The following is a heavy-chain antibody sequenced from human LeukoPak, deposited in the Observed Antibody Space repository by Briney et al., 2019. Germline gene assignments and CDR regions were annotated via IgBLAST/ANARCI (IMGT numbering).Heavy chain of an antibody. Sequence: SGGSLRLSCAASGFTFSSYAMPWVRQAPGKGLERVAVISYDGSNKYYADSVKGRFTISRDNSKNTLYLQMNSLRAEDTAVYYCARDDKQWLVEASAFDIWGQGTMVTVSS. CDR1: GFTFSSYA. V-gene: IGHV3-30*04. J-gene: IGHJ3*02. D-gene: IGHD6-19*01. CDR3: ARDDKQWLVEASAFDI. CDR2: ISYDGSNK.